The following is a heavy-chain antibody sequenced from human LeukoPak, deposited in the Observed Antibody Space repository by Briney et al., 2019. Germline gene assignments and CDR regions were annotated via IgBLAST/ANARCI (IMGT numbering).Heavy chain of an antibody. CDR3: ARAADPRDGYNY. D-gene: IGHD5-24*01. CDR2: IYYSGST. V-gene: IGHV4-59*02. CDR1: GGSVRDNY. J-gene: IGHJ4*02. Sequence: SETLSLTCAVSGGSVRDNYWSWIRQPPGKGLEWIGYIYYSGSTNYNPSLKSRVTISVDTSKNQFSLKLSSVTAADTAVYYCARAADPRDGYNYWGQGTLVTVSS.